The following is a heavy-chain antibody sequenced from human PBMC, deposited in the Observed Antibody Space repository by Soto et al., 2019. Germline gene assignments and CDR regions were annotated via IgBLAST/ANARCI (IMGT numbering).Heavy chain of an antibody. CDR3: ARLLLDARAAQLHYFDH. D-gene: IGHD1-1*01. V-gene: IGHV4-39*01. Sequence: PSETLSLTCSVSGDSISSSGYSWGWIRQPPGKGLEWIGTIYYSGDTYYNPSLKSRVTISVDTSKNQFSLRLRSVTAADTAVYYCARLLLDARAAQLHYFDHWGQGTLVTVSS. CDR2: IYYSGDT. J-gene: IGHJ4*02. CDR1: GDSISSSGYS.